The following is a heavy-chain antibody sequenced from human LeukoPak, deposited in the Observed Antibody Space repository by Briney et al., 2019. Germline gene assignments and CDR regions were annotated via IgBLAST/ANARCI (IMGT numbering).Heavy chain of an antibody. CDR2: IYWDDDK. Sequence: VSGPTLVKPTQTLTLTCTFSGFSLSTSGVGVGWIRQPPGKALEWLALIYWDDDKRYSPSLKSRLTITKDTSKNQVVLTMTNMDPVDTATYYCAHRLTGYSSGWFEPQYAFDIWGQGTMVTVSS. D-gene: IGHD6-19*01. CDR3: AHRLTGYSSGWFEPQYAFDI. CDR1: GFSLSTSGVG. J-gene: IGHJ3*02. V-gene: IGHV2-5*02.